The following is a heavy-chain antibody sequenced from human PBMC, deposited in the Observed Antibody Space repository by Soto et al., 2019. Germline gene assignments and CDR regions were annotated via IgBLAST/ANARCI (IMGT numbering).Heavy chain of an antibody. V-gene: IGHV1-18*04. CDR1: GYTFTSYG. Sequence: QVQLVQSGAEVKKPGASVKVSCKASGYTFTSYGISWVRQAPGQGLEWMGWISAYNGNTNYAQKLQGRVTMTTDTSTSTAYMELRSLRSDDTAVYYCARERLSGYSYGYFPALDYWGQGTLVTVSS. CDR2: ISAYNGNT. CDR3: ARERLSGYSYGYFPALDY. D-gene: IGHD5-18*01. J-gene: IGHJ4*02.